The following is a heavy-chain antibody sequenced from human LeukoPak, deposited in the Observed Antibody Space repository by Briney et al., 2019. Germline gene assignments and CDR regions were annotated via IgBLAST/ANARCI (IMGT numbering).Heavy chain of an antibody. CDR1: GFTFSSYS. J-gene: IGHJ4*02. V-gene: IGHV3-48*02. Sequence: GGSLRLSCAASGFTFSSYSMNWVRQAPGKGLEWVSYISSSSGTIYYADPVKGRFTISRDNAKNSLYLQMNSLTDEDTAVYYCARGQNWKDYWGQGTLVTVSS. CDR2: ISSSSGTI. D-gene: IGHD1-1*01. CDR3: ARGQNWKDY.